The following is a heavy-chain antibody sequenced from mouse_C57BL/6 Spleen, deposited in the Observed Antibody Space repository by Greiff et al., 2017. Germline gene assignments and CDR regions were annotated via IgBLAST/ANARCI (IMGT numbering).Heavy chain of an antibody. CDR3: ARDGRYGNSYFDY. Sequence: VKLQQPGAELVMPGASVKLSCKASGYTFTSYWMHWVKQRPGQGLEWIGEIDPSDRYTNYNQKFKGKSTLTVDKSSSTAYMQLSSLASEDSAVYYCARDGRYGNSYFDYWGQGTTLTVSS. CDR2: IDPSDRYT. V-gene: IGHV1-69*01. CDR1: GYTFTSYW. J-gene: IGHJ2*01. D-gene: IGHD2-1*01.